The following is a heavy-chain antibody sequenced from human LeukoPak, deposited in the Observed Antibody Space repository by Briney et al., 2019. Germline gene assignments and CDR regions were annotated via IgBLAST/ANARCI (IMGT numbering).Heavy chain of an antibody. V-gene: IGHV3-30*18. Sequence: GRSLRLSCAASGFTFSSYGMHWVHQAPGKGLEWVAVISYDGSNKYYADSVKGRFTISRDNSKNTLYLQMNSLRAEDTAVYYCAKDRALYCSSTSCDDSYGMDVWGKGTTVTVSS. CDR2: ISYDGSNK. CDR1: GFTFSSYG. CDR3: AKDRALYCSSTSCDDSYGMDV. D-gene: IGHD2-2*01. J-gene: IGHJ6*04.